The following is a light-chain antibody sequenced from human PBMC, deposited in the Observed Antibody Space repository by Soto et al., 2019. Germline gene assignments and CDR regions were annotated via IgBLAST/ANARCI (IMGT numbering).Light chain of an antibody. J-gene: IGKJ5*01. CDR2: DAS. V-gene: IGKV1-5*01. Sequence: DIQMTQSPSTLSASTGDRVTITCRASQSISIWLAWYQQKPGKAPKFLINDASRLESGVPSRFTGSGSGTEFTLTISNMQPDDFATYYCQQVHSFPITFGQGTRLEIK. CDR3: QQVHSFPIT. CDR1: QSISIW.